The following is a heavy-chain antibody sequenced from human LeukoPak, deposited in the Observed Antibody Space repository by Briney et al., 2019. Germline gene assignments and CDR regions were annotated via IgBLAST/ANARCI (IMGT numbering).Heavy chain of an antibody. J-gene: IGHJ4*02. Sequence: GESLKISCKASGSIFSTYWIGWVRPMPGKGLEWMGIIYPGDSDTRYSPSFQGQVTISVDKSIRTAYLQWSSLKASDTAIYYCARHPSNDWTYFDYWGQGTPVTVSS. CDR3: ARHPSNDWTYFDY. V-gene: IGHV5-51*01. CDR2: IYPGDSDT. D-gene: IGHD2-21*01. CDR1: GSIFSTYW.